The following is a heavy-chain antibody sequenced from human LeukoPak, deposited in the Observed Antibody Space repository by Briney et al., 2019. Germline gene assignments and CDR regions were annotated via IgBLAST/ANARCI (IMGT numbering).Heavy chain of an antibody. Sequence: GGSLRLSCIASGSTLRNNIMTWVRQAPGKGLEWVSSLSFTDDSTYYADSVKGRFTISRDASKNTLFLQMNSLIPEDTGVYYCGREGYTSGYAGAFDTWGQGTMVTVSS. CDR1: GSTLRNNI. CDR2: LSFTDDST. CDR3: GREGYTSGYAGAFDT. J-gene: IGHJ3*02. D-gene: IGHD2-2*01. V-gene: IGHV3-23*01.